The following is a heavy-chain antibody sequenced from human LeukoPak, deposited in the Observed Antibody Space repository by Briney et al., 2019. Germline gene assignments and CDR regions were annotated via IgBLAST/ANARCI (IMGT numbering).Heavy chain of an antibody. Sequence: PGGSLRLSCAASGSXVSSNYMSWVRQAPGKGLQWVSVIYSGGSTYYADSVKGRFTISRDNSKNTLYLQMNSLRAEDTAVYYCARDYGATVTCDYWGQGTLVTVSS. V-gene: IGHV3-66*01. CDR1: GSXVSSNY. D-gene: IGHD4-17*01. J-gene: IGHJ4*02. CDR2: IYSGGST. CDR3: ARDYGATVTCDY.